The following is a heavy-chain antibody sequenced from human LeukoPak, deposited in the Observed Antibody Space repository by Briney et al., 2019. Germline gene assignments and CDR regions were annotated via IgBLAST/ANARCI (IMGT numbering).Heavy chain of an antibody. CDR3: ARISRYCSSTSCHNWFDP. CDR2: IYYSGST. Sequence: SETLSLTCTVSGGSISSSSYYWGWIRQPPGTGLEWIGSIYYSGSTYYNPSLKSRVTISVDTSKNQFSLKLSSVTAADTAVYYCARISRYCSSTSCHNWFDPWGQGTLVTVSS. D-gene: IGHD2-2*01. V-gene: IGHV4-39*01. CDR1: GGSISSSSYY. J-gene: IGHJ5*02.